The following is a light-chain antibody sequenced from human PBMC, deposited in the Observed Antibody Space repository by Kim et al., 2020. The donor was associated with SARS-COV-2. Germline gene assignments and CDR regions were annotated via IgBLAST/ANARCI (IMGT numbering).Light chain of an antibody. Sequence: DIQLTQSPSSLSASVGDRVTITCQASQDIINYLNWYQQKPGKAPKLLIYDTSKLETGVPSRFSGSGSGTDFTFTISSLQPEDMATYYCQQYDDLSLTFGVGTKVEI. CDR2: DTS. CDR1: QDIINY. J-gene: IGKJ4*01. V-gene: IGKV1-33*01. CDR3: QQYDDLSLT.